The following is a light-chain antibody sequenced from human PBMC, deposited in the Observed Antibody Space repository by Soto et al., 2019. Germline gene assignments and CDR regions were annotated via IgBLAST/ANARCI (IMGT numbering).Light chain of an antibody. Sequence: SVLTQPASVSGSPGQSITISCTGTSSDVGGYNYVSWYQQHPGKAPKLMIYEVSNRPSGVSNRFSGSKSGNTASLTISGLQAEDEADYYCSSYTTSNTLVFGTGTKVTVL. V-gene: IGLV2-14*01. CDR3: SSYTTSNTLV. CDR1: SSDVGGYNY. CDR2: EVS. J-gene: IGLJ1*01.